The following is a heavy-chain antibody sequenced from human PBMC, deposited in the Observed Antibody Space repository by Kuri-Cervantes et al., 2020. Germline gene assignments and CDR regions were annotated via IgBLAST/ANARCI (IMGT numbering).Heavy chain of an antibody. J-gene: IGHJ3*02. CDR1: GGSISSYY. V-gene: IGHV4-4*07. Sequence: SETLSLTCTVSGGSISSYYWSWIRQPAGKGLEWIGHIYTSGSTNFNPSLKSRVTISIDNFKNQFSLKLSSVTAADTAVYYCARDRTAFDIWGQGTMVTVSS. CDR3: ARDRTAFDI. D-gene: IGHD2-2*01. CDR2: IYTSGST.